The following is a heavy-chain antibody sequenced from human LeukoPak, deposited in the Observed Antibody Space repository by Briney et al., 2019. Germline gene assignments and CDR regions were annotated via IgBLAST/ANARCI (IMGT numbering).Heavy chain of an antibody. J-gene: IGHJ4*02. CDR1: GFTVSSNY. V-gene: IGHV3-66*01. Sequence: GGSLRLSCAASGFTVSSNYMSWVRQAPGKGLEWVSVIYSGGGAYYADSVKSRFTISRDNSKNTLYLQMNSLRAEDTAVYYCARDLLAYGDTYYFDYWGQGTLVTVSS. CDR2: IYSGGGA. D-gene: IGHD4-17*01. CDR3: ARDLLAYGDTYYFDY.